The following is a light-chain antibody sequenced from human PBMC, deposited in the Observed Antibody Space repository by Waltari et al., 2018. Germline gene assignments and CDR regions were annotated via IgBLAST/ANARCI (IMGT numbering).Light chain of an antibody. V-gene: IGKV4-1*01. Sequence: DIVMTQSPDSLAVSLGERTTINCKSSQGVFYSANNKYYIAWYQHKPGHPPKLLIYWASIRESGVPDLFSGSGSGTDFTLTINRLQAEDVAVYYCQQFYRPPYTFGQGTKVEIK. CDR2: WAS. J-gene: IGKJ2*01. CDR3: QQFYRPPYT. CDR1: QGVFYSANNKYY.